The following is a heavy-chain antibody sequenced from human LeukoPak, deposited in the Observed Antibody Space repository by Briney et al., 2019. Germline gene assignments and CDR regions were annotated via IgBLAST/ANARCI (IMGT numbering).Heavy chain of an antibody. Sequence: GGSLRLSCAASGFTFSSYAMHWVRQAPGKGLEWVSGISWNSGSIGYADSVKGRFTISRDNAKNSLYLQMNSLRAEDTALYYCAKDIRPDPDSSSWANWGQGTLVTVSS. D-gene: IGHD6-13*01. J-gene: IGHJ4*02. CDR1: GFTFSSYA. CDR3: AKDIRPDPDSSSWAN. V-gene: IGHV3-9*01. CDR2: ISWNSGSI.